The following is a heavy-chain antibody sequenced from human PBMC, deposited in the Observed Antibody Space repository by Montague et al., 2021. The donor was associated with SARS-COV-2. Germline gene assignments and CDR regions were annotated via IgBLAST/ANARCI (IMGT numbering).Heavy chain of an antibody. D-gene: IGHD3-10*01. J-gene: IGHJ4*02. CDR1: GFTFDDYG. CDR3: SRGGGVIRGVVDF. V-gene: IGHV3-20*01. Sequence: SLRLSCAVSGFTFDDYGMSWVRQVPGKGLEWVSGISRSGDSTAYGDSVKGRFIISRDNAKNTLYLQMNSLRVEDTAFYHCSRGGGVIRGVVDFWGQGILVSVSS. CDR2: ISRSGDST.